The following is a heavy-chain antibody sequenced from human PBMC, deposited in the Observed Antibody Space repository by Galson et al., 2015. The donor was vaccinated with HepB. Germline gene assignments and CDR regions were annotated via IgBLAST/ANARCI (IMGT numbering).Heavy chain of an antibody. Sequence: SLRLSCAASGFTFSSYGMHWVRQAPGKGLEWVAVISYDGSNKYYADSVKGRFTISRDNSKNTLYLQMNSLRAEDTAVYYCAKDPNSSGWYYYYYGMDVWGQGTTVTVSS. CDR2: ISYDGSNK. D-gene: IGHD6-19*01. J-gene: IGHJ6*02. CDR1: GFTFSSYG. CDR3: AKDPNSSGWYYYYYGMDV. V-gene: IGHV3-30*18.